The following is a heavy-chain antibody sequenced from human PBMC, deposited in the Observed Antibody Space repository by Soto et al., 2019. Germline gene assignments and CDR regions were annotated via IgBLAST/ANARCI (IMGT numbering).Heavy chain of an antibody. CDR2: IYYSGST. V-gene: IGHV4-59*05. D-gene: IGHD3-22*01. J-gene: IGHJ6*02. Sequence: PSETLSLTCTVSGASISRYYWSWIRQPPGKGLEWIGSIYYSGSTYYNPSLKSRVTISVDTSKNQFSLKLSSVTAADTAVYYCARHQQGGYDSSGYYYWYYYYGMDVWGQGTTVT. CDR1: GASISRYY. CDR3: ARHQQGGYDSSGYYYWYYYYGMDV.